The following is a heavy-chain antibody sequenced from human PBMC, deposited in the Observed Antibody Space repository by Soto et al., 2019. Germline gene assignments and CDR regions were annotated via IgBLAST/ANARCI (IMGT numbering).Heavy chain of an antibody. CDR2: INPESGNP. D-gene: IGHD2-8*01. Sequence: QVQLLQSGAEVKRPGSSVRVSCKASGYTFTDYYMHWVRQAPGQGFEWVGGINPESGNPKYVPKFQGRVTVTRDTSTSTAYMELNGLTSDDTAVYYCASEDCTNTNCLKGFHYWGQGTLVTVSS. CDR1: GYTFTDYY. J-gene: IGHJ4*02. V-gene: IGHV1-2*02. CDR3: ASEDCTNTNCLKGFHY.